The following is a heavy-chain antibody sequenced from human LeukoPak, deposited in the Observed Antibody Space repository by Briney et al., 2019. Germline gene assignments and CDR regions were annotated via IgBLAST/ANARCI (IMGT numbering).Heavy chain of an antibody. CDR2: ISGSSGST. J-gene: IGHJ3*02. Sequence: GGSLRLSCAASGFTFSNYAMSWVRQAPGKGLEWVSAISGSSGSTYYADSVKGRFTISRDNSENTLDLQMNSLRAEDTAVYYCAKDIVVVPAASDAFDIWGQGTMVTVSS. CDR3: AKDIVVVPAASDAFDI. D-gene: IGHD2-2*01. V-gene: IGHV3-23*01. CDR1: GFTFSNYA.